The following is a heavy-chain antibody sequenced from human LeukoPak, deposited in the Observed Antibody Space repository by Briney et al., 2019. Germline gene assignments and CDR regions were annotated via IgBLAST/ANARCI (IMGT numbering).Heavy chain of an antibody. D-gene: IGHD6-19*01. CDR2: ISYDGSNK. J-gene: IGHJ4*02. Sequence: GGSLRLSCAASGFTFSSYAMHWVRQAPGKGLEWVAVISYDGSNKYYADSVKGRFTISRDNSKNTLYLQMNSLRAEDTAVYYCAKDLRSSGWYKDFDYWGQGTLVTVSS. CDR3: AKDLRSSGWYKDFDY. V-gene: IGHV3-30-3*01. CDR1: GFTFSSYA.